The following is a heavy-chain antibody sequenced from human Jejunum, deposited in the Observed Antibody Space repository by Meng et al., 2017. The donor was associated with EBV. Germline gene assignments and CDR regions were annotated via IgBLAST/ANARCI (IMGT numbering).Heavy chain of an antibody. D-gene: IGHD2-21*02. Sequence: VKLVQAGVELKKPGDSVKVFCKASGNTFSMCVINLVRQAPGQGLELMGWINTRTGNPAYAQGFTGLFFFSLDTSVSTAYLQISSLKAEATAVYYCASDISTATFGYWGQGTLVTVSS. CDR1: GNTFSMCV. CDR3: ASDISTATFGY. J-gene: IGHJ4*02. V-gene: IGHV7-4-1*02. CDR2: INTRTGNP.